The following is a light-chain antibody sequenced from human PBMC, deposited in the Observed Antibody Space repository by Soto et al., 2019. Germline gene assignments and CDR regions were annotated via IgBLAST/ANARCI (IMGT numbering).Light chain of an antibody. CDR2: AAS. Sequence: DIHMTQSPSSLSAYVGDRVTISCRTSQSISKYLNWYQQEAGKAPKLLIYAASNLQSGVPSRFSGSGSGTDFTLTISSLQPEDFTTYYCQHTYNTPYTFGQGTKLEIK. CDR3: QHTYNTPYT. CDR1: QSISKY. J-gene: IGKJ2*01. V-gene: IGKV1-39*01.